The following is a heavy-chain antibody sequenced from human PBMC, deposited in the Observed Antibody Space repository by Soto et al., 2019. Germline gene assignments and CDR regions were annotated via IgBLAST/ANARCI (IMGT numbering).Heavy chain of an antibody. CDR2: IYYSGST. CDR3: ARGVATRSGWFDP. Sequence: SETLSLTCTVSGGSISSYFWSWIRQPPGKGLEWIGYIYYSGSTNYNPSLKSRVTISVATSKNQFSLKLSSVTAADTAVYYCARGVATRSGWFDPWGQGTLVTVSS. CDR1: GGSISSYF. J-gene: IGHJ5*02. D-gene: IGHD6-6*01. V-gene: IGHV4-59*13.